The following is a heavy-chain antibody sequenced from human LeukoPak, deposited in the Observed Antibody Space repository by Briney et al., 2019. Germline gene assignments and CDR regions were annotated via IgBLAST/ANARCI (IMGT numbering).Heavy chain of an antibody. D-gene: IGHD1-1*01. CDR3: VDPPTSL. CDR2: ISVSGGGI. V-gene: IGHV3-23*01. CDR1: GFTFNNYA. J-gene: IGHJ4*02. Sequence: GGSLRLSCAASGFTFNNYAMNWVRQAPGKGLEWVSVISVSGGGIYYADSVRGRFTISRDNSKTTVFLQMDSLRAEDTAVYYCVDPPTSLWGQGILVTVSS.